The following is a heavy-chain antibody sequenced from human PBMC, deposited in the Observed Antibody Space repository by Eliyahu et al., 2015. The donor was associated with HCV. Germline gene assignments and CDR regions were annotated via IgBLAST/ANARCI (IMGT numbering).Heavy chain of an antibody. Sequence: QVQLQQWGAGLLKPSETLSLTCAVXGGSFSXXYWSWIRQPPGKGLEWIGEXNHSGNTNYNPSLKSRVTISVDTSKNQFSLKLSSVTAADTAVYYCARGRGFLEWFLYYYGMDVWGQGTTVTVSS. CDR1: GGSFSXXY. CDR2: XNHSGNT. D-gene: IGHD3-3*01. CDR3: ARGRGFLEWFLYYYGMDV. V-gene: IGHV4-34*01. J-gene: IGHJ6*02.